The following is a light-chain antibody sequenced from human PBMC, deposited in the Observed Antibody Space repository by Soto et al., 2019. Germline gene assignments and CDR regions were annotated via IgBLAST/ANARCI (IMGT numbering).Light chain of an antibody. Sequence: DIQMTPSPSTLSASVGARVTITCRASQSISSWLAWYQQKPGKAPKLLIYKASSLESGVPSRFSGSGSGTEFTLTISSLQPYDFATYYCQQYNSYPLTFGGGTKVAIK. CDR3: QQYNSYPLT. V-gene: IGKV1-5*03. CDR2: KAS. J-gene: IGKJ4*01. CDR1: QSISSW.